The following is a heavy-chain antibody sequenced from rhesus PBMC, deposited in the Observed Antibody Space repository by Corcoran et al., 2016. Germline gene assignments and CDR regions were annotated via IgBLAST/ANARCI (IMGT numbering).Heavy chain of an antibody. J-gene: IGHJ4*01. CDR3: AREGTVSYFDH. V-gene: IGHV4S7*01. CDR2: IYGSSGST. D-gene: IGHD5-24*01. CDR1: GGSISHNYS. Sequence: QVQLQESGPGLVKPSETLSLTCAVSGGSISHNYSWNWIRQPPGKGLEWIVNIYGSSGSTYYNPSLKSRVTISKDTSKNQFSLKLSSVTAADTAVYFCAREGTVSYFDHWGQGVLVTVSS.